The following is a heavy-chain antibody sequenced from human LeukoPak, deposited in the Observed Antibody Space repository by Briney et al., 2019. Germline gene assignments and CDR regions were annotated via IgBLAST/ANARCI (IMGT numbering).Heavy chain of an antibody. CDR3: ARDQTGDEWDY. CDR2: ISDDGRNK. CDR1: GFTFNTYS. V-gene: IGHV3-30*04. D-gene: IGHD7-27*01. J-gene: IGHJ4*02. Sequence: PGMSLRLSCAASGFTFNTYSIQWVRQAPGKGLEWVAVISDDGRNKYYADSVKGRFTISRDNSKNTVYLQMNSLRDEDTAVYYCARDQTGDEWDYWGQGTLVTVSS.